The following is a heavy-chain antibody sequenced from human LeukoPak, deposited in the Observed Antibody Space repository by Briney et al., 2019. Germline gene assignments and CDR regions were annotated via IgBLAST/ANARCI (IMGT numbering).Heavy chain of an antibody. CDR1: GFIFSSYG. CDR2: SSSGGST. Sequence: GGSLRLSCAASGFIFSSYGMSWVRQAPGKGLEWVSASSSGGSTYYADSAKGRFTISRDNSKNTLYLQMNSLRAEDTAVYYCAKDRLHIWFDPWGQGTLVTVSS. CDR3: AKDRLHIWFDP. V-gene: IGHV3-23*01. D-gene: IGHD6-25*01. J-gene: IGHJ5*02.